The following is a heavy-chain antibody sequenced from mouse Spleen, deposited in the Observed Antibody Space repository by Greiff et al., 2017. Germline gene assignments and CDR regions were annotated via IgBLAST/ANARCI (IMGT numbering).Heavy chain of an antibody. V-gene: IGHV1-69*01. Sequence: QVQLKESGAELVMPGASVKLSCKASGYTFTSYWMHWVKQRPGQGLEWIGEIDPSDSYTNYNQKFKGKATLTVDKSSSTAYMQLSSLTSEDSAVYYCARRPSYWYFDVWGAGTTVTVSS. CDR2: IDPSDSYT. CDR1: GYTFTSYW. J-gene: IGHJ1*01. CDR3: ARRPSYWYFDV.